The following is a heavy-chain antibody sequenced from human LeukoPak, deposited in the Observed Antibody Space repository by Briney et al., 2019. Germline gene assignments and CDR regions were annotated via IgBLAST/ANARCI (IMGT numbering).Heavy chain of an antibody. Sequence: GGSLRLSCAASGFTFSSYAMHWVRQAPGKGLEWVAVISYDGSNKYYADSVKGRFTISRDNSKNTLYLQMNSLRAEDTAVYYCARDQYGSGSYEGLFGDYFDYWGQGTLVTVSS. CDR1: GFTFSSYA. V-gene: IGHV3-30-3*01. D-gene: IGHD3-10*01. CDR2: ISYDGSNK. J-gene: IGHJ4*02. CDR3: ARDQYGSGSYEGLFGDYFDY.